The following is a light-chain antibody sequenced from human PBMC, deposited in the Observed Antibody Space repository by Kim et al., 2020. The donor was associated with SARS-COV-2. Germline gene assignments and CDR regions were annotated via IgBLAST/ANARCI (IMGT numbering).Light chain of an antibody. CDR2: AAS. V-gene: IGKV1-5*01. CDR3: KQYSSYST. J-gene: IGKJ1*01. CDR1: QSISSR. Sequence: DIQMTQSPSTLSASVGDRVTITCRASQSISSRLAWYQQRPGKAPELLIYAASTLERGVPSRFSGTGSGTEFTLTISSLQSDDLATYYCKQYSSYSTFGQGTKVDIK.